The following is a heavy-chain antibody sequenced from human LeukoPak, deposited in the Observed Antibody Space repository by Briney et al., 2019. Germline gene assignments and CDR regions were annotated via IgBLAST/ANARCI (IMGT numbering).Heavy chain of an antibody. CDR2: ISGSGGNA. D-gene: IGHD5-12*01. J-gene: IGHJ4*02. CDR3: AKASDIVATIRFYYFDY. CDR1: GFTFSSYA. V-gene: IGHV3-23*01. Sequence: GGSLRLSCEASGFTFSSYAMSWVRQAPGKGLEWVSAISGSGGNAYYADSVKGRFTISRDNSKNTLYLQINSLRAEDTAVYYCAKASDIVATIRFYYFDYCGQATLVTVSS.